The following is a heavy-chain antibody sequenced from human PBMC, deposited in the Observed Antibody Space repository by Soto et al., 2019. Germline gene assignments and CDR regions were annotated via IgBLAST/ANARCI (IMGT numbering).Heavy chain of an antibody. D-gene: IGHD1-1*01. CDR2: INPNSGGT. CDR1: GYTFTGYY. J-gene: IGHJ6*03. V-gene: IGHV1-2*04. Sequence: ASVNVSCKASGYTFTGYYMHWVRQAPGQGLERMGWINPNSGGTNYAQKLQGWVTMTRDTSISTAYMELSRLRSDDTAVYYCAREALDKQLEPHYYYYYYLEVWGKGTKVTVSS. CDR3: AREALDKQLEPHYYYYYYLEV.